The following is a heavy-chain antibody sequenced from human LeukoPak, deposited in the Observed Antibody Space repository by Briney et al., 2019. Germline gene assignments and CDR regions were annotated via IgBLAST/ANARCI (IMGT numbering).Heavy chain of an antibody. CDR3: ARADRYSSGYYYVH. Sequence: GGSLRLSCAASGFTVSSNYMSWVRQAPGKGLEWVSVIYSGGSTYYAGSVKGRFTISRDNSKNTLYLQMNSLRAEDTAVYYCARADRYSSGYYYVHWGQGILVTVSS. J-gene: IGHJ4*02. CDR2: IYSGGST. V-gene: IGHV3-53*01. D-gene: IGHD3-22*01. CDR1: GFTVSSNY.